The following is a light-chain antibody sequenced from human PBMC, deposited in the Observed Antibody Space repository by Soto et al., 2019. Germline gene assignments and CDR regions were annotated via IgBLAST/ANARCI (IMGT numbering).Light chain of an antibody. CDR3: QQYGSSPLT. Sequence: IVMTQSPATLSVSPGERATLSCRASQSVSSNLAWYQQKPGQAPRLLIYGASTRATGIPARFSGSGSGTEFTLTISSLQSEDFAVYYCQQYGSSPLTFGQGTKVDIK. CDR2: GAS. CDR1: QSVSSN. J-gene: IGKJ1*01. V-gene: IGKV3-15*01.